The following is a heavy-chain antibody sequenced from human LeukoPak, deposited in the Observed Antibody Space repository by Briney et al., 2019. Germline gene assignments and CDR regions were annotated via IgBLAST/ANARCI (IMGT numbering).Heavy chain of an antibody. Sequence: SETLSLTCTVSGGSISSGGYYWSWIRQHPGKGLEWIGYIYYSGSTFYNPSLKSRVTISVDTSKNQFSLKVSSVTAADTAVYYCARHDSSGYYYDHWGQGTLVTVSS. CDR2: IYYSGST. D-gene: IGHD3-22*01. CDR1: GGSISSGGYY. J-gene: IGHJ5*02. V-gene: IGHV4-31*03. CDR3: ARHDSSGYYYDH.